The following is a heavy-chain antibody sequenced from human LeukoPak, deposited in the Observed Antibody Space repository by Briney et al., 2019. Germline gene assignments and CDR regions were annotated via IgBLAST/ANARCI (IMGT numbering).Heavy chain of an antibody. J-gene: IGHJ4*02. CDR1: GVTFSSYA. Sequence: GGSLRLSCAASGVTFSSYAMSWVRQAPGRGLEWVLAISGSGGSTYYADSVKGRFTISRDNSKNTLYLQMNSLRAEDTAVYYCAKGSTVYSGYGGQGTLVTVSS. V-gene: IGHV3-23*01. CDR3: AKGSTVYSGY. D-gene: IGHD5-12*01. CDR2: ISGSGGST.